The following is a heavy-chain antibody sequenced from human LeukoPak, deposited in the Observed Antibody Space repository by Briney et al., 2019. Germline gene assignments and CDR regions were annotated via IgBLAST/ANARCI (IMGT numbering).Heavy chain of an antibody. Sequence: GGSLRLSCAASGFTFSNYWMHWVRQAPGKGLLWVSRIRSDGSSTSYADSVRGRFTISRDNAKNTLYLQMNSLRAEDTAVYYCAGVLGVRDMAYFDYWGHGTLVTVSS. CDR2: IRSDGSST. CDR1: GFTFSNYW. V-gene: IGHV3-74*01. J-gene: IGHJ4*01. D-gene: IGHD3-10*01. CDR3: AGVLGVRDMAYFDY.